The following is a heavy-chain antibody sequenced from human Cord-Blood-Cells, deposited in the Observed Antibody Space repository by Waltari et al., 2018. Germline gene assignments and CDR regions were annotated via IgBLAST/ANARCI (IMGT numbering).Heavy chain of an antibody. J-gene: IGHJ3*02. Sequence: QVQLQESGPGLVKPSETLSLTCTVSGGSISSYYWSWIRQPAGKGLEWIGRIYTSGRTNHNPSLKSRVTMSVNPVKDQFYLKLGSVNAADQAVYFCARAYRSGRGAWGAWDIWGQGTMVTVSS. CDR2: IYTSGRT. CDR1: GGSISSYY. V-gene: IGHV4-4*07. D-gene: IGHD6-19*01. CDR3: ARAYRSGRGAWGAWDI.